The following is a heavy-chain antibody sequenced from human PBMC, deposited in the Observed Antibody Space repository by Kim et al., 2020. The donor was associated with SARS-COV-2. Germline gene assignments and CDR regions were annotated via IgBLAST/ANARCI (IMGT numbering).Heavy chain of an antibody. J-gene: IGHJ6*02. Sequence: SETLSLTCAVYGGSFSGYYWSWIRQPPGKGLEWIGEINHSGSTNYNPSLKSRVTISVDTSKNQFSLKLSSVTAADTAVYYCARGSITMVRGVPPYYYYYGMDVWGQGTTVTVSS. CDR3: ARGSITMVRGVPPYYYYYGMDV. CDR1: GGSFSGYY. V-gene: IGHV4-34*01. CDR2: INHSGST. D-gene: IGHD3-10*01.